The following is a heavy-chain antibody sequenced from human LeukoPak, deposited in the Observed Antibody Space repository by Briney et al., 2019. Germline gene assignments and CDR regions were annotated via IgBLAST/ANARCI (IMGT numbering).Heavy chain of an antibody. J-gene: IGHJ5*02. CDR2: INPNSGGT. CDR1: GYTFTGYY. D-gene: IGHD4-17*01. V-gene: IGHV1-2*02. CDR3: ARSGYGDSNNWFDP. Sequence: ASVKVSCKASGYTFTGYYMHWVRQAPGQGLEWMGWINPNSGGTNYAQKFQGRVTMTRDTSISTAYMELSRLRSDDTAVYYCARSGYGDSNNWFDPWGQGTLVTVSS.